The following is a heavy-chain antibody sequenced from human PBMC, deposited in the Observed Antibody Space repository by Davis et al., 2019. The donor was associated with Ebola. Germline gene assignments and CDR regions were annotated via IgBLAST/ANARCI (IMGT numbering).Heavy chain of an antibody. CDR1: GFNSNNYA. CDR2: IGGDIATI. V-gene: IGHV3-23*01. CDR3: ARSPEWEGYFQP. Sequence: GESLKISCETSGFNSNNYAMSWVRQAPGKGLEWVAAIGGDIATIYYADSVKGRFTISGDISKNTVYLQMNSLRVEDTAMYYCARSPEWEGYFQPWGQGTLVTVSS. J-gene: IGHJ1*01. D-gene: IGHD1-26*01.